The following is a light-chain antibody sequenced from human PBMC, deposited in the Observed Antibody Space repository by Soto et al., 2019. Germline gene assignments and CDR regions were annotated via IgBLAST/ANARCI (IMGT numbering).Light chain of an antibody. V-gene: IGKV1-39*01. J-gene: IGKJ3*01. CDR1: QTISTY. CDR3: QQTDSTAIFT. Sequence: DIQMTQSPSSLSASVGDRVTITCRASQTISTYLNWYQQKPGQAPKLLIDAVSSLQSGVPSRFSGSGSGTDFTLTISSLQPEDFATYYCQQTDSTAIFTFGPGTKLDFK. CDR2: AVS.